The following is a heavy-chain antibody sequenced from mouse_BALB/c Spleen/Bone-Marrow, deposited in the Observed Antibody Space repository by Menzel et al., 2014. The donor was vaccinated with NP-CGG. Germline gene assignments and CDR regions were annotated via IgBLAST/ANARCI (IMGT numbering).Heavy chain of an antibody. J-gene: IGHJ1*01. D-gene: IGHD1-1*01. Sequence: EVQRVESGGGLVQPGGSLKFSCAASGFDFSRYWMSWVQQAPGKGLEWIGEINPDSSTINYTPSLKDKFIISRDNAQNTLYLQMSKVRSEDTALYYCARLNYYGNLFVWGAGTTVTVSS. V-gene: IGHV4-1*02. CDR3: ARLNYYGNLFV. CDR1: GFDFSRYW. CDR2: INPDSSTI.